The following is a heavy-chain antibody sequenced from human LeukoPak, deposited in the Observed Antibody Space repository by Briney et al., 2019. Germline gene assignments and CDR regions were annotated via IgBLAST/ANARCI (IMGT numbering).Heavy chain of an antibody. Sequence: GGSLRLSCAASGFTFSSYWMHWVRQAPGKGLVWVSRINSDRSSTSYADSVKGRFTISRDNAKNTLYLQMNSLRAEDTAVYYCATNRITIFGVVTDYWGQGTLVTVSS. CDR3: ATNRITIFGVVTDY. V-gene: IGHV3-74*01. J-gene: IGHJ4*02. CDR1: GFTFSSYW. D-gene: IGHD3-3*01. CDR2: INSDRSST.